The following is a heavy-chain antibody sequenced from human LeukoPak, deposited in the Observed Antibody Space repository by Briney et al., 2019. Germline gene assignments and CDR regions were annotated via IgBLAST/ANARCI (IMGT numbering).Heavy chain of an antibody. CDR1: GFTFDDYG. D-gene: IGHD2-21*02. Sequence: GGSLRLSCAASGFTFDDYGMSWVRQAPGKGLEWVSGINWNGGSTGYADSVKGRFTISRDNAKNSLYLQMNSLRAEDTALYHCARSAELAYCGGGCYLPDYWGQGTLVTVSS. J-gene: IGHJ4*02. CDR2: INWNGGST. CDR3: ARSAELAYCGGGCYLPDY. V-gene: IGHV3-20*01.